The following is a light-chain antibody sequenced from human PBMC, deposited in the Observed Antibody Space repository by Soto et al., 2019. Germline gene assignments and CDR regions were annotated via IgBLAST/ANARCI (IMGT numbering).Light chain of an antibody. V-gene: IGKV3-15*01. CDR3: QQYNEWPRT. Sequence: ETVMTQSPATLSVSPGKRVTLSCRASQSVRTNLVWYQQSPGQPPRLLIYGASDRVAGVPDRFSGSGSGTDFTLTISGLQSEDCAVYYCQQYNEWPRTFGQGTKLEIK. J-gene: IGKJ2*01. CDR2: GAS. CDR1: QSVRTN.